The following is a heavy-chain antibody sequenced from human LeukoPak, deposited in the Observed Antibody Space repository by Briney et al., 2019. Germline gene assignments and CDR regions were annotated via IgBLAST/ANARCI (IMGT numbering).Heavy chain of an antibody. CDR1: GYTFTSYG. J-gene: IGHJ5*02. CDR3: ARDAVQAAARGVWFDP. D-gene: IGHD6-13*01. CDR2: ISAYNGNT. Sequence: ASVKVSCKASGYTFTSYGISWVRQAPGQGLEWMGWISAYNGNTNYAQKLQGRVTMTRDMSTSTVYMELSSLRSEDTAVYYCARDAVQAAARGVWFDPWGQGTLVTVSS. V-gene: IGHV1-18*01.